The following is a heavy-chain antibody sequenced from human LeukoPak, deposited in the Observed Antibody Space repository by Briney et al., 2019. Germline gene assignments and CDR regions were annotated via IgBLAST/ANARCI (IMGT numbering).Heavy chain of an antibody. CDR2: ISSSGSTI. Sequence: GGSLRLSCAASGFTFSSYEMNWVRQAPGKGLEWISYISSSGSTIHYTDSVKGRFTIPRDNAKNSLSLQMTSLRADDTAVYYCARDSPYGPDAFDIWGRGTMVTVSS. D-gene: IGHD3-10*01. V-gene: IGHV3-48*03. CDR3: ARDSPYGPDAFDI. CDR1: GFTFSSYE. J-gene: IGHJ3*02.